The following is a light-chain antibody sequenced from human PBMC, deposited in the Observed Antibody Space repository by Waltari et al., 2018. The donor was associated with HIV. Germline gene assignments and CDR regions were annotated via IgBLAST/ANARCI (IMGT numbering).Light chain of an antibody. Sequence: QSVLTQPPSASGTPGQRVTISCSGSRSNIGNNDVYWFQHLPGTDPKLLICRKSPRPSGVPDRFTGSRSGTSASLAISGLLSEDEADEYCDAWDNSLSGRVFGGGTKLTVL. J-gene: IGLJ3*02. CDR3: DAWDNSLSGRV. CDR1: RSNIGNND. V-gene: IGLV1-47*01. CDR2: RKS.